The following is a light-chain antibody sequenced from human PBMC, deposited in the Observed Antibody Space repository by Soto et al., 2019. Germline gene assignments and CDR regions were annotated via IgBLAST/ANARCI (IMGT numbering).Light chain of an antibody. V-gene: IGLV2-14*01. Sequence: QSVLTQPASVSGSPGQSITISCTGTSSDVGGYKYVSWYQHHPGKGPNLMLYDVSNRPSGVSNRFSGSKSGNTASLTISGLQAEDEADYYCSSYTSSTTYVFGTGTKLTVL. CDR3: SSYTSSTTYV. CDR1: SSDVGGYKY. CDR2: DVS. J-gene: IGLJ1*01.